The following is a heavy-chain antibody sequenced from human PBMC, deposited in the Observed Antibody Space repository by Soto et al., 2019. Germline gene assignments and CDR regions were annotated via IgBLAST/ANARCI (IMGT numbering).Heavy chain of an antibody. D-gene: IGHD6-19*01. V-gene: IGHV3-33*01. Sequence: PGGSLRLSCAASGFTFSSYGMHWVRQAPGKGLEWVAVIWYDGSNKYYADSVKGRFTISRDNSKNTLYLQMNSLRAEDTAVYYCAREAPWLVYYFDYWGQGTLVTVSS. CDR1: GFTFSSYG. J-gene: IGHJ4*02. CDR3: AREAPWLVYYFDY. CDR2: IWYDGSNK.